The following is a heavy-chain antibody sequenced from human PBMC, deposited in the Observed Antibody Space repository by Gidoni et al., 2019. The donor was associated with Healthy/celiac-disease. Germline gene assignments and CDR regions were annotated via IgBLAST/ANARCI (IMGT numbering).Heavy chain of an antibody. CDR3: ARGAGFRIAAHLWGLDY. J-gene: IGHJ4*02. V-gene: IGHV1-3*01. D-gene: IGHD6-13*01. Sequence: VRQAPGQRLEWMGWINAGNGNTKYSQKFQGRVTITRDTSASTAYMELSSLRSEDTAVYYCARGAGFRIAAHLWGLDYWGQGTLVTVSS. CDR2: INAGNGNT.